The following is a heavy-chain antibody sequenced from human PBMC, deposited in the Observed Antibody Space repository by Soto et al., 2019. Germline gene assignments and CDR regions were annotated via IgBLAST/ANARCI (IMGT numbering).Heavy chain of an antibody. CDR3: AIRYFDWVLNGGLFAP. Sequence: SETLSLTCTVDGGSFIGYYWSWIGQPPGKGLEWIGEINHSGSTNYNPSLKSRVTISVHTSNNQFSLKLSSVTAADTAVYYCAIRYFDWVLNGGLFAPRGKGTLVPVSS. CDR2: INHSGST. CDR1: GGSFIGYY. D-gene: IGHD3-9*01. V-gene: IGHV4-34*01. J-gene: IGHJ5*02.